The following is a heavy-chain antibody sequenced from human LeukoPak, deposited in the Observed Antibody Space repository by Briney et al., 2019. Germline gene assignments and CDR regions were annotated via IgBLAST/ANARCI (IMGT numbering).Heavy chain of an antibody. CDR1: GFTFSSYA. D-gene: IGHD3-9*01. V-gene: IGHV3-23*01. CDR3: AKGDFDWLFPFDY. Sequence: SGGSLRLSCAASGFTFSSYAMSWVRQAPGKGLEWVSAISGSGGSTYYADSVKGRFTISRDNSKNTLYLQMNSLRAEDTAVYYCAKGDFDWLFPFDYWGQGTLVTVSS. J-gene: IGHJ4*02. CDR2: ISGSGGST.